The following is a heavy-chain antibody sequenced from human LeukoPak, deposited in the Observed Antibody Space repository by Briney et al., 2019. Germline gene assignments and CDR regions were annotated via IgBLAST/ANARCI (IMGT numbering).Heavy chain of an antibody. J-gene: IGHJ4*02. V-gene: IGHV1-2*02. Sequence: ASVKVSCKASGYTFTGYYMHWVRQAPGQGLEWMGWINPNSGGTNYAQKFQSRVTMTRDTSISTAYMELSRLRSDDTAVYYCARGRFGNYAFMFVYWGQGTLVTVSS. CDR2: INPNSGGT. D-gene: IGHD4-11*01. CDR3: ARGRFGNYAFMFVY. CDR1: GYTFTGYY.